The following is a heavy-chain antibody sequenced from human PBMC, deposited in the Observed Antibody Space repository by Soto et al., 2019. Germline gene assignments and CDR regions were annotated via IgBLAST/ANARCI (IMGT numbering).Heavy chain of an antibody. V-gene: IGHV1-3*01. J-gene: IGHJ6*02. Sequence: ASVKVSCKASGYTFTSYAMHWVRQAPGQRLEWMGWINAGNGNTKYSQKFQGRVTITRDTSASTAYMELSSLRSEDTAVYYCARVDTAMVTDSYYYYGMDVWGQGTTVTVSS. CDR3: ARVDTAMVTDSYYYYGMDV. CDR1: GYTFTSYA. CDR2: INAGNGNT. D-gene: IGHD5-18*01.